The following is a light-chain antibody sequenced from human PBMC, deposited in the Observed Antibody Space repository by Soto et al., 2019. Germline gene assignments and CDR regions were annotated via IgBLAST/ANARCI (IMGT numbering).Light chain of an antibody. CDR2: DAS. CDR1: QSVSSY. CDR3: QQYNNWPRT. Sequence: EIVLIPTPATLSLSAGERATVSCGASQSVSSYLAWYQQKPGQAPRLLIYDASTRAPGIPARFSGSGSATEFTLTISSLQSEDFAVYYCQQYNNWPRTFGQGTKVDIK. J-gene: IGKJ1*01. V-gene: IGKV3-15*01.